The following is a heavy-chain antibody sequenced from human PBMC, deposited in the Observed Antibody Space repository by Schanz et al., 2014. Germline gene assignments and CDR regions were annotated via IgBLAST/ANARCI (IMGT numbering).Heavy chain of an antibody. CDR1: GYTFISYG. CDR2: ISDYSGRT. Sequence: QVQLVQSGAEVKKPGASVKVSCKASGYTFISYGIKWVRQAPGQGLEWVGWISDYSGRTNYAENLQGRVTMTTDTSSRTAYMELRSLRSDDTAVYYCARVQDDILTGSEYYYGMDVWGQGTTVTVSS. D-gene: IGHD3-9*01. J-gene: IGHJ6*02. CDR3: ARVQDDILTGSEYYYGMDV. V-gene: IGHV1-18*01.